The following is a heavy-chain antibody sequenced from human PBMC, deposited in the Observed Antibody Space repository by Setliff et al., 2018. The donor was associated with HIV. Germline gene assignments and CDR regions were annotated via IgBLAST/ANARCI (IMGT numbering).Heavy chain of an antibody. Sequence: ASVKVSCKASGYSFINYGMSWVRQAPGQGLEWMGWISAYNGNIHYAQKLQGRLTVTTDTSTRTAYMELRSLTSDDTAVYYCARHGVATGTPPYYNFYGMDVWGQGTTGTVSS. CDR1: GYSFINYG. J-gene: IGHJ6*02. D-gene: IGHD2-21*02. CDR2: ISAYNGNI. V-gene: IGHV1-18*01. CDR3: ARHGVATGTPPYYNFYGMDV.